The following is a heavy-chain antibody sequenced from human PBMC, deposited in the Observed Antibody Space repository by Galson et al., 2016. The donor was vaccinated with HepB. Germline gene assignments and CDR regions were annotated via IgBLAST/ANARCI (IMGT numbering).Heavy chain of an antibody. CDR2: IYSGGST. Sequence: SLRLSCAASGFTVSNNYMRWVRQAPGKGLEWVSLIYSGGSTYYADSVKGRFTISRDSSKNTLYLQMNSLRAEDTAVYYCARNRHCSGGSCYGAWGHGTTVTVSS. V-gene: IGHV3-66*01. D-gene: IGHD2-15*01. J-gene: IGHJ6*02. CDR1: GFTVSNNY. CDR3: ARNRHCSGGSCYGA.